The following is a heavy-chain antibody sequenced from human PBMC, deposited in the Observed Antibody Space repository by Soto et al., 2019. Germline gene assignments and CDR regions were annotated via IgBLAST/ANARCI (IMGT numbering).Heavy chain of an antibody. J-gene: IGHJ4*02. D-gene: IGHD3-22*01. Sequence: GGSLRLSCAASGFTFSSYLMSGGRQAPGKGLEWVANIKQDGSEKYYVDSVKGRFTISRDNAKNSLYLQMNSLRAEDTAVYYCARGGHYDSSGSAFDYWGQGTLVTVSS. V-gene: IGHV3-7*01. CDR3: ARGGHYDSSGSAFDY. CDR1: GFTFSSYL. CDR2: IKQDGSEK.